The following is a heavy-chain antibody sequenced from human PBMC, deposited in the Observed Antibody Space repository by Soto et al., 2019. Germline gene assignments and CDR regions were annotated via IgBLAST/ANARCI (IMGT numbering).Heavy chain of an antibody. D-gene: IGHD1-7*01. Sequence: GGSLRLSCATSGLTFSNYAMSWVRQAPGGGLEWVSSMSGSSSTTYYADSVRGRFTISRDRSKNTLYLQMSSLRAEDTALYYCAKSQERELPRVIDFWGQGTLVTVSS. CDR3: AKSQERELPRVIDF. CDR2: MSGSSSTT. CDR1: GLTFSNYA. J-gene: IGHJ4*02. V-gene: IGHV3-23*01.